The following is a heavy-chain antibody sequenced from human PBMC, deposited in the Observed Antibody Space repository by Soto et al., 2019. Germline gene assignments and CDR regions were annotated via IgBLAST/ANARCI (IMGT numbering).Heavy chain of an antibody. J-gene: IGHJ6*02. V-gene: IGHV4-59*13. CDR3: ARGVYDYWSGYYAGSGLDV. CDR2: IYYSGNT. D-gene: IGHD3-3*01. CDR1: GDSMSPFY. Sequence: QVPLRESGPGLVKPSETLSLTCTVSGDSMSPFYWNWIRQSPGKGLEWIGYIYYSGNTNYNPSLKSRVAISVDTSKNQFYLKLSSVTAADTAVYYCARGVYDYWSGYYAGSGLDVWGQGTTVTVSS.